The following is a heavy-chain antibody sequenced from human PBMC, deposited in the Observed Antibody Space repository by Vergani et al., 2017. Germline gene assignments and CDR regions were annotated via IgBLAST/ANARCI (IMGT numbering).Heavy chain of an antibody. Sequence: QVQLVESAGGVVQPGGSLRLSCAASGFTFSNFGMHWVRQAPGKGLEWVAVISYDGSNKYYADSVKGRFTISRDNSKNTLYLQMNSLRAEDTAVYYCARDRYCSSTSCYRGFDYWGQGTLVTVSS. CDR2: ISYDGSNK. V-gene: IGHV3-30*19. CDR1: GFTFSNFG. CDR3: ARDRYCSSTSCYRGFDY. D-gene: IGHD2-2*02. J-gene: IGHJ4*02.